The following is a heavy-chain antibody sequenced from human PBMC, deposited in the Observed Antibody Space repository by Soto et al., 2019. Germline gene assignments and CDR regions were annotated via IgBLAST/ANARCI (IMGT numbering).Heavy chain of an antibody. CDR1: AYNFTSYG. CDR2: ISAYNDNT. V-gene: IGHV1-18*01. CDR3: ARDHTEWLVHCDY. Sequence: ASVKVSCKASAYNFTSYGISWVRQAPGQGLEWMGWISAYNDNTNYAQKLQGRVTMTTDTSTSTAYMELRSLRSDDTAVYYCARDHTEWLVHCDYWGQGTLVTVSS. J-gene: IGHJ4*02. D-gene: IGHD6-19*01.